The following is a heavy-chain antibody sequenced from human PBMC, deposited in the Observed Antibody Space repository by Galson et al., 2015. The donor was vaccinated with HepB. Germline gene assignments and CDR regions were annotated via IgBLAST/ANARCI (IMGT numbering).Heavy chain of an antibody. J-gene: IGHJ6*02. Sequence: SLRLSCAASGFTFSSYAMHWVRQAPGKGLEWGAVISYDGSTKYYADSVTGRFTISRDNSKNTLYLQMNSLRAEDTAVYYCAKDSSLAREFMGITGTYYYYYGMDVWGQGTTVTVSS. D-gene: IGHD1-14*01. V-gene: IGHV3-30*04. CDR3: AKDSSLAREFMGITGTYYYYYGMDV. CDR1: GFTFSSYA. CDR2: ISYDGSTK.